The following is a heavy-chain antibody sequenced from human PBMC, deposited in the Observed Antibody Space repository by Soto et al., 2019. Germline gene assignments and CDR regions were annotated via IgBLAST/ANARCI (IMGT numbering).Heavy chain of an antibody. CDR3: AKSSRGYSYGLRSYFDY. CDR1: GFTFSSYG. V-gene: IGHV3-30*18. J-gene: IGHJ4*02. CDR2: ISYDGSNK. Sequence: GGSLRLSCAASGFTFSSYGMHWVRQAPGKGLEWVAVISYDGSNKYYADSVKGRFTISRENSKNTLYLQMNSLGAEDTAVYYCAKSSRGYSYGLRSYFDYWGQGTLVTVSS. D-gene: IGHD5-18*01.